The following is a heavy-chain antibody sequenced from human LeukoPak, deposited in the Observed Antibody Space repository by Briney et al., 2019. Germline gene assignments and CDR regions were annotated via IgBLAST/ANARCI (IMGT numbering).Heavy chain of an antibody. J-gene: IGHJ5*02. CDR2: INPNSGGT. V-gene: IGHV1-2*02. D-gene: IGHD3-10*01. CDR1: GYTFTGYY. CDR3: ARDGVWGYYGSGSFLSWFDP. Sequence: ASVKVSCKASGYTFTGYYMHWVRQAPGQGLEWMGWINPNSGGTNYAQKFQGRVTMTRDTSISTAYMELIRLRSDETAVYYCARDGVWGYYGSGSFLSWFDPWGQGTLVTVSS.